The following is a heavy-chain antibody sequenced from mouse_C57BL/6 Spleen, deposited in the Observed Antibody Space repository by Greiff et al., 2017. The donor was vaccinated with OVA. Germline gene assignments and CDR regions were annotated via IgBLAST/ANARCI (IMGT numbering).Heavy chain of an antibody. V-gene: IGHV1-61*01. J-gene: IGHJ4*01. CDR2: IYPSDSET. CDR3: ARWNWDRAMDY. CDR1: GYTFTSYW. Sequence: QVQLQQPGAELVRPGSSVKLSCKASGYTFTSYWMDWVKQRPGQGLEWIGNIYPSDSETHYNQKFKDKATLTVDKSSSTAYMQLSSLTSEDAAVYYCARWNWDRAMDYWGQGTSVTVSS. D-gene: IGHD4-1*01.